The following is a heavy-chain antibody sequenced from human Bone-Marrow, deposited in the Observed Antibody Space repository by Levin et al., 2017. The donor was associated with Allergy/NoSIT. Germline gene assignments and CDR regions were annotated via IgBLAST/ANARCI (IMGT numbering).Heavy chain of an antibody. J-gene: IGHJ2*01. V-gene: IGHV3-9*01. CDR3: TKSQQLAYWYFDL. CDR1: GFTFDDYA. CDR2: ISWNSGSI. Sequence: LSLTCAASGFTFDDYAMHWVRQAPGKGLEWVSGISWNSGSIVYADSVKGRFTISRDNAKNSLYLQMNSLRAEDTALYYCTKSQQLAYWYFDLWGRGTLVTVSS. D-gene: IGHD6-13*01.